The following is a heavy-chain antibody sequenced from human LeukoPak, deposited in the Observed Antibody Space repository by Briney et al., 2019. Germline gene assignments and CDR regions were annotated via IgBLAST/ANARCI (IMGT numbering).Heavy chain of an antibody. Sequence: PSETLSLTCTVSGGSISSYYWSWIRQPPGKGLEWIGYIYTSGSTNYNPSLKSRVTISVDTSRNQFSLKLSSVTAADTAVYYCAGVAYCGGDCYSRTYYFDYWGQGTLVTVSS. CDR2: IYTSGST. V-gene: IGHV4-4*09. D-gene: IGHD2-21*02. CDR3: AGVAYCGGDCYSRTYYFDY. CDR1: GGSISSYY. J-gene: IGHJ4*02.